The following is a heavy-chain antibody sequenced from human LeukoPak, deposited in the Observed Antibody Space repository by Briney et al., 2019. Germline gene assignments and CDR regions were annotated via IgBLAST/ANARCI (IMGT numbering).Heavy chain of an antibody. CDR3: ARDLIVVVPAASIYYYGMDV. Sequence: ASVKVSCKASGYTFTSYGISWVRQAPRQGLEWMGWISAYNGNTNYAQKLQGRVTMTTDTSTSTAYMELRSLRSDDTAVYYCARDLIVVVPAASIYYYGMDVWGKGTTVTVSS. CDR1: GYTFTSYG. V-gene: IGHV1-18*04. J-gene: IGHJ6*04. D-gene: IGHD2-2*01. CDR2: ISAYNGNT.